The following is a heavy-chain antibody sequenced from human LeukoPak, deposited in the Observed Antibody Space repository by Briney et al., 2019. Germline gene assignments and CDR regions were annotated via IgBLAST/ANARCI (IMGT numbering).Heavy chain of an antibody. J-gene: IGHJ4*02. CDR3: AKIGLGDGYNQVSY. CDR2: ISGSGGST. Sequence: GGSLRLSCAASGFTFSSYAMSWVRQAPGKGLEWVSAISGSGGSTYYADSVKGRFTISRDNSKNTLYLQMNSLRAEDTAVYYCAKIGLGDGYNQVSYWGQGTLVTVSS. V-gene: IGHV3-23*01. CDR1: GFTFSSYA. D-gene: IGHD5-24*01.